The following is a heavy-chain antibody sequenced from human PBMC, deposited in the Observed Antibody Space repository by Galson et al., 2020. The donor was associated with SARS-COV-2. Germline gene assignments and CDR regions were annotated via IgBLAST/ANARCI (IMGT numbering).Heavy chain of an antibody. J-gene: IGHJ2*01. CDR3: ARQGVHMIIVVTVPGWYFDL. D-gene: IGHD3-22*01. V-gene: IGHV4-38-2*01. CDR1: GYSISTTNY. Sequence: SETLSLTCAVSGYSISTTNYWGWVRQPPGKGLEWIGSIYPNGRTYYNPSLQSRVTISVDTSKNQFSLRLDSVTAADTALYYCARQGVHMIIVVTVPGWYFDLWVRGTLVTVSS. CDR2: IYPNGRT.